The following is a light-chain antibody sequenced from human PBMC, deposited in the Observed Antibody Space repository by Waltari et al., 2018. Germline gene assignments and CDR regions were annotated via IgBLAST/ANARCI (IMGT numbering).Light chain of an antibody. Sequence: QSALTQSASVSGSPGQSITISCTGTSSDVGGYNYVSWYQQHPGKAPKLMIYEVSNRPSGVSNRFSGSKSGNTASLTISGLQAEDEADYYCSSYTSSTTPVVFGGGTKLTV. CDR3: SSYTSSTTPVV. CDR2: EVS. J-gene: IGLJ2*01. V-gene: IGLV2-14*01. CDR1: SSDVGGYNY.